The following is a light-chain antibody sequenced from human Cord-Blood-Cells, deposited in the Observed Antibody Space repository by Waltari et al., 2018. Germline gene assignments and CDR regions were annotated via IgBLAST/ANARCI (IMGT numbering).Light chain of an antibody. Sequence: SLLTQQPPASGTPGQRVTIPCSGSRSHIGSNTVNWYQQLPGTAPKLLIYSNNQRPSGVPDRFSGSKSGTSASLAISGLQSEDEADYYCAAWDDSLNGVVFGGGTKLTVL. J-gene: IGLJ2*01. CDR2: SNN. CDR1: RSHIGSNT. V-gene: IGLV1-44*01. CDR3: AAWDDSLNGVV.